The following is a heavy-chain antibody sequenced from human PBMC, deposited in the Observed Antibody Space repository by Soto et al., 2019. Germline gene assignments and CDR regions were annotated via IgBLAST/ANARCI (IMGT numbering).Heavy chain of an antibody. CDR3: AYGSSSAWIDY. CDR2: AYFSGGNT. CDR1: GDSMRGYHFY. V-gene: IGHV4-39*01. D-gene: IGHD6-25*01. J-gene: IGHJ4*02. Sequence: PSETLSLTCSVSGDSMRGYHFYWGWIRQAPGKGLEWIGSAYFSGGNTYYSPSLKSRVSISVDTSKNEFSLRLTSLTAAHTAVYFCAYGSSSAWIDYWGQGTLVTVSS.